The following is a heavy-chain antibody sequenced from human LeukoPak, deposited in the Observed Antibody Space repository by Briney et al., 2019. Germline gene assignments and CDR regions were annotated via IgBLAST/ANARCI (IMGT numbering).Heavy chain of an antibody. CDR2: ISSTGGTT. J-gene: IGHJ6*03. D-gene: IGHD2-15*01. V-gene: IGHV3-23*01. CDR3: AKNGDRGAYCTGGTCYPYFYYYMDV. Sequence: GGTLRLSCAASGITFSSYGMSWVRQAPGEGLEWVSSISSTGGTTYYAASVKGRFTISRDNSKNTLYLQMNSLRAEDTAIYYCAKNGDRGAYCTGGTCYPYFYYYMDVWGKGTTVTI. CDR1: GITFSSYG.